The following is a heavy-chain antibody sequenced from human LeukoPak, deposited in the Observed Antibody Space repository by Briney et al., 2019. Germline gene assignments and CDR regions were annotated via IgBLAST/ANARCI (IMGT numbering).Heavy chain of an antibody. CDR2: IDPNSGGS. CDR3: AILSVSSWNDAFDI. CDR1: GCTFTGYY. J-gene: IGHJ3*02. Sequence: GASVKVSCKASGCTFTGYYIHWVRQAPGQGLEWMGWIDPNSGGSNYAQKFQGRVTMTEDTSTDTAYMEVSSLRSEDTAVYYCAILSVSSWNDAFDIWGQGTMVTVSS. D-gene: IGHD1-1*01. V-gene: IGHV1-2*02.